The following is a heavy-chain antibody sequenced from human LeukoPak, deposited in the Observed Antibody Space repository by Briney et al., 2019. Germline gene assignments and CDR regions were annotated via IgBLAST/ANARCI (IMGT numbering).Heavy chain of an antibody. Sequence: GGTLRLSCAASGFTFSSYGMSWVRQSPGKGLEWVSGISASGGSTYYADSVKGRFTISRDNSKNTLYLQMNSLRADDTAVYYCAKRGGMYPAYYFDYWGQGTLVTVSS. D-gene: IGHD3-16*01. V-gene: IGHV3-23*01. CDR1: GFTFSSYG. CDR2: ISASGGST. CDR3: AKRGGMYPAYYFDY. J-gene: IGHJ4*02.